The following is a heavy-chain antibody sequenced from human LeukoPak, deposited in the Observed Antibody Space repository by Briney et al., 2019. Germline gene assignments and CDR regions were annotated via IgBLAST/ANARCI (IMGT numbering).Heavy chain of an antibody. CDR1: GYTFTSYG. D-gene: IGHD3-22*01. V-gene: IGHV1-18*01. CDR2: ISAYNGNT. J-gene: IGHJ4*02. CDR3: ARTRDYDSTGGGFDY. Sequence: GASVKVSCKASGYTFTSYGISWVRQAPGQGLEWMGWISAYNGNTNYAQKLQGRVTMTTDTSTSTAYMELRSLRSDDTAVYYCARTRDYDSTGGGFDYWGQGTLVTVSS.